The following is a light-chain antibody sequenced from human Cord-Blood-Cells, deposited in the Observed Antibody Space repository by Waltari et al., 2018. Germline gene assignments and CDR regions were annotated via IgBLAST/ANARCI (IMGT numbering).Light chain of an antibody. CDR1: SSNIRAGYD. CDR3: QSYDSSLSGSV. Sequence: QSVLTQPPSVSGAPGQRVTLSCTGSSSNIRAGYDVHCYQQLPGTAHKLLIYGNSNRPSGVPDRFSGSKSGTSASLAITGLQAEDEADYYCQSYDSSLSGSVFGGGTKLTVL. J-gene: IGLJ2*01. CDR2: GNS. V-gene: IGLV1-40*01.